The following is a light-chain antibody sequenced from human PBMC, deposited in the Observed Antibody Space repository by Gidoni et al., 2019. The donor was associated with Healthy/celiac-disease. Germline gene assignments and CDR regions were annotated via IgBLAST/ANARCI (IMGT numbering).Light chain of an antibody. V-gene: IGKV1-13*02. CDR1: QGLSIA. CDR3: QQFYSNLPLT. CDR2: GAC. Sequence: AIQLTHSPSSLSASVGDRVTITCRASQGLSIALAWYQQNPGTAPKLLIYGACSLESGVPSSFSLQPEDFATYYCQQFYSNLPLTFGRGTKVEIK. J-gene: IGKJ5*01.